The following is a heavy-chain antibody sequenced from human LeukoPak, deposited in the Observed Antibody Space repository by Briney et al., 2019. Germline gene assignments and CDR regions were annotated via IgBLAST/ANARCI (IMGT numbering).Heavy chain of an antibody. CDR3: ARGLWNFYDSSGYYRDFDS. D-gene: IGHD3-22*01. J-gene: IGHJ5*01. Sequence: ASVKVSCKATSRISWVRQAPGQGLEWMGWIGTYEGDTYYAQKFQGRVTVTTDTSTSTVYMELRNLRSDDTAVYYCARGLWNFYDSSGYYRDFDSWGQGTLVTVSS. CDR2: IGTYEGDT. CDR1: TSR. V-gene: IGHV1-18*01.